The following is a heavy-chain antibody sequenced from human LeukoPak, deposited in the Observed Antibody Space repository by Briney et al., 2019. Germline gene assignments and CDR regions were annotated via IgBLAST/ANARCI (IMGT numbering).Heavy chain of an antibody. CDR1: GYTFTGYY. CDR2: INPNSGGT. CDR3: ARAPSGSYED. D-gene: IGHD1-26*01. J-gene: IGHJ4*02. V-gene: IGHV1-2*02. Sequence: SVTVSYMASGYTFTGYYMHWVRPAPGQGLEGVGWINPNSGGTNYAQKFQGRVTMTRDTSISTAYMELSRLRSDDTAVYYCARAPSGSYEDWGQGTLVTVSS.